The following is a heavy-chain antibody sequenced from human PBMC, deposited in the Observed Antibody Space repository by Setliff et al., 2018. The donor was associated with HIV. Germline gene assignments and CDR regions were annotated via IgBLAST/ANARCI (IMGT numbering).Heavy chain of an antibody. CDR1: GFTFSNYE. CDR3: ARGRGALDL. V-gene: IGHV3-48*03. Sequence: LRLSCAASGFTFSNYEMNWVRQAPGKGLEWVSYISNTGTTIYYADSVRGRFTVSRDNAKYTLYLQMASLTDEDTAIYSCARGRGALDLWGRGALVTVSS. CDR2: ISNTGTTI. J-gene: IGHJ2*01.